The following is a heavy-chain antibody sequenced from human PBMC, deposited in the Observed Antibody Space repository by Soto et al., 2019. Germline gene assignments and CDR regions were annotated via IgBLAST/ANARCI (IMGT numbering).Heavy chain of an antibody. J-gene: IGHJ2*01. CDR1: GFTFSNYA. CDR3: TRKRCSGSYTNSKVHV. Sequence: EVQVLESGGGLVQPGGSLRLSCAASGFTFSNYAMSWVRQAPGKGLEWVSTIHGGGDYTHYPDSVKGRFTISRSKSSNPPLLQTNSLTAEAPAAYYWTRKRCSGSYTNSKVHVWGRGTLVTVSS. V-gene: IGHV3-23*01. D-gene: IGHD1-26*01. CDR2: IHGGGDYT.